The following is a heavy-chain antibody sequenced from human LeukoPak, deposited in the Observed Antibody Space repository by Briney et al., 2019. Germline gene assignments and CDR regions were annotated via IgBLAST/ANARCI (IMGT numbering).Heavy chain of an antibody. CDR3: AKDSPYYYDSSGYSDY. V-gene: IGHV3-23*01. J-gene: IGHJ4*02. CDR2: ISGSGGST. D-gene: IGHD3-22*01. Sequence: GGSLRLSCAASGFTFSSYAMSWVRRAPGKGLEWVSAISGSGGSTYYADSVKGRFTISRDNSKNTLYLQMNSLRAEDTAVYYCAKDSPYYYDSSGYSDYWGQGTLVTVSS. CDR1: GFTFSSYA.